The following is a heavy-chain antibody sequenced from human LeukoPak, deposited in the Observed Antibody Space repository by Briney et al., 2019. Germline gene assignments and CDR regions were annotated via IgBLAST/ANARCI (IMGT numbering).Heavy chain of an antibody. Sequence: AASVKVSCKASGHTFTGYYMHWVRQAPGQGLEWMGWINPNSGGTNYAQKFQGRVTMTRDTSISTAYMELSRLRSDDTAVYYCARDFRAAMVSDWFDPWGQGTLVTVSS. V-gene: IGHV1-2*02. J-gene: IGHJ5*02. CDR3: ARDFRAAMVSDWFDP. D-gene: IGHD5-18*01. CDR1: GHTFTGYY. CDR2: INPNSGGT.